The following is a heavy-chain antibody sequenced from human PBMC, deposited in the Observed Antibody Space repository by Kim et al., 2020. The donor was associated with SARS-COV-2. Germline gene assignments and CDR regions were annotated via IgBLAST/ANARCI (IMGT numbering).Heavy chain of an antibody. J-gene: IGHJ6*02. D-gene: IGHD4-17*01. CDR3: ARLYRSYGDYLIDGMDV. V-gene: IGHV5-51*01. CDR2: IYPGDSDT. Sequence: GESLKISCKGSGYSFTSYWIGWVRQMPGKGLEWMGIIYPGDSDTRYSPSFQGQVTISADKSISTAYLQWSSLKASDTAMYYCARLYRSYGDYLIDGMDVWGQGTTVTVSS. CDR1: GYSFTSYW.